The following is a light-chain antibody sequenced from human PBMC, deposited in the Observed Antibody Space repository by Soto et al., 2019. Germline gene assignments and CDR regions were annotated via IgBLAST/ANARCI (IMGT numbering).Light chain of an antibody. J-gene: IGKJ3*01. CDR1: QDISNY. V-gene: IGKV1-33*01. CDR3: QQYDNLPFT. CDR2: HAS. Sequence: DIQMTQSPSSLSASVGDRVTITCQASQDISNYSNWYQQKLGKAPKLLIYHASNLETGVPSRFSGSGSGTDFTFTISSLQPEDIATYYCQQYDNLPFTFGPGTKVDIK.